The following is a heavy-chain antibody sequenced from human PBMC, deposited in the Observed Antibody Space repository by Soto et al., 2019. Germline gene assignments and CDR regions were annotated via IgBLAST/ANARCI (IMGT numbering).Heavy chain of an antibody. Sequence: EVQLVQSGAEVKKPGESLKISCKGSGYSFKSYWIGWVRQMPGKGLEWMGIIYPGDSNTRYSPSLQGQVTISVDKSISTAYLQWRSLKATDTAMYYCARHAYDFWSGHPNPRYYYGMDVWGQGTTVTVSS. J-gene: IGHJ6*02. CDR2: IYPGDSNT. V-gene: IGHV5-51*01. CDR3: ARHAYDFWSGHPNPRYYYGMDV. CDR1: GYSFKSYW. D-gene: IGHD3-3*01.